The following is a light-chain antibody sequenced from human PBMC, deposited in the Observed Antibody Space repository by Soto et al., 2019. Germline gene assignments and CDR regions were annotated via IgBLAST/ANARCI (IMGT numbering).Light chain of an antibody. CDR2: RAS. V-gene: IGKV3-15*01. J-gene: IGKJ2*01. CDR1: QHVSSN. Sequence: EIGMTQSPAPLSVSPGGSATLSCRARQHVSSNFAWYRQKPGQAPTLLIYRASTRATGIPARFSGSGSGTEFTLTISSLQSEDFAVYYCQQYNNWPYTFGQGTKLEIK. CDR3: QQYNNWPYT.